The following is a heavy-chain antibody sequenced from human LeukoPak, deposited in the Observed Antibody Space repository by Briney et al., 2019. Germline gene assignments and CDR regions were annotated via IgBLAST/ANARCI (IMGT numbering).Heavy chain of an antibody. CDR3: ARYSRPAATLDY. CDR2: INHSGST. V-gene: IGHV4-34*01. D-gene: IGHD2-2*01. CDR1: GGSFSGYY. J-gene: IGHJ4*02. Sequence: SETLSLTCAVYGGSFSGYYWSWIRQPPGKGLEWIGEINHSGSTYYNPSLKSRVTISVDTSKNQFSLKLSSVTAADTAVYYCARYSRPAATLDYWGQGTLVTVSS.